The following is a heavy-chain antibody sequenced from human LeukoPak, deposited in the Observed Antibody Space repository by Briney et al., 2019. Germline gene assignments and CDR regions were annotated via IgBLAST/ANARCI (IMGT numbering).Heavy chain of an antibody. D-gene: IGHD5-12*01. CDR2: INPNSGGT. CDR1: GYTFTGYY. V-gene: IGHV1-2*02. J-gene: IGHJ4*02. CDR3: AREVVSGYEIWEYYFDY. Sequence: ASVKVSCKASGYTFTGYYMHWVRQAPGQGLEWMGWINPNSGGTNYAQKFQGRVTMTRDTSISTAYMELSRLRSDDTAVYYCAREVVSGYEIWEYYFDYWGQGTLVTVSS.